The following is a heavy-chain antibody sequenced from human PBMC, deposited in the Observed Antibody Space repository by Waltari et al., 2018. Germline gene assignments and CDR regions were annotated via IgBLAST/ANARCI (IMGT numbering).Heavy chain of an antibody. Sequence: QVQLQESGPGLVKPSETLSLTCTVSGGSISSYYWSWMRQPPGRGLEWIGYVHYSGTTTYNPALESRVTISVDTSKNQFSLKLSSVSAADTAVYYCARVTSHPEQFDPWGQGTLVTVSS. CDR2: VHYSGTT. CDR3: ARVTSHPEQFDP. CDR1: GGSISSYY. V-gene: IGHV4-59*01. D-gene: IGHD2-2*01. J-gene: IGHJ5*02.